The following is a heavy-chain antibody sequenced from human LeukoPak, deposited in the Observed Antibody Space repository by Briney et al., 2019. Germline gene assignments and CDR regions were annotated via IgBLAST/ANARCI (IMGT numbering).Heavy chain of an antibody. Sequence: TGGSPRLSCAASGFDFGAYEMNWVRQAPGKGLEWVAYFAGSDTTTYYADSVKGRFIISRDNARNSLYLQMNSLRAEDTALYYCTTLGYHLDPWGQGNLVTVSS. CDR3: TTLGYHLDP. J-gene: IGHJ5*02. V-gene: IGHV3-48*03. D-gene: IGHD3-22*01. CDR1: GFDFGAYE. CDR2: FAGSDTTT.